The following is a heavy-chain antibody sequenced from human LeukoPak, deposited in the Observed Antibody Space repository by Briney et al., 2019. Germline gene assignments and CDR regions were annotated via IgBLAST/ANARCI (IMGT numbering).Heavy chain of an antibody. J-gene: IGHJ3*02. CDR3: AREGDSSGSPAFDI. CDR1: GFTFSSYA. CDR2: ISYDGSNK. Sequence: GGSLRLSRAASGFTFSSYAMHWVRQAPGKGLEWVAVISYDGSNKYYADSVKGRFTISRDNSKNTLYLQMNSLRAEDTAVYYCAREGDSSGSPAFDIWGQGTMVTVSS. D-gene: IGHD3-22*01. V-gene: IGHV3-30*04.